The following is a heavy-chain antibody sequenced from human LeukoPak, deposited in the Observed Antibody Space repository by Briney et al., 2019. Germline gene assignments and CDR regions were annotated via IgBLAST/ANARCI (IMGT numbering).Heavy chain of an antibody. CDR1: GGSISSSSYY. D-gene: IGHD5-24*01. V-gene: IGHV4-39*07. J-gene: IGHJ5*02. Sequence: PSETLSLTCTVSGGSISSSSYYWGWIRQPPGKGLEWIGSIYYSGSTYYNPSLKSRVTISVDTSKNQFSLKLTSVTAADTAVYYCARRDGGWFDPWGQGTLVTVSS. CDR3: ARRDGGWFDP. CDR2: IYYSGST.